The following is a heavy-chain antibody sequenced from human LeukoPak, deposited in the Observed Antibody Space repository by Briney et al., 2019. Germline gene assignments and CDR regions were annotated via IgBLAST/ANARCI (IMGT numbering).Heavy chain of an antibody. CDR2: ISYDGSNK. V-gene: IGHV3-30-3*01. D-gene: IGHD6-13*01. Sequence: GGSLRLSCAASGFTFSSYAMHWVRQAPGKGLEWVAVISYDGSNKYYADSVKGRFTISRDNSKNTLYLQMNSLRAEDTAVYYCARGGIAAAGRLALGYWGQRTLVTVSS. J-gene: IGHJ4*02. CDR3: ARGGIAAAGRLALGY. CDR1: GFTFSSYA.